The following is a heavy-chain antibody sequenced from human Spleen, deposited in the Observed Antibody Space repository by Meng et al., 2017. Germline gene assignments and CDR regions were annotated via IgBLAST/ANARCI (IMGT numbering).Heavy chain of an antibody. CDR3: ARDWGGDGYNYRGYFDY. V-gene: IGHV4-31*03. D-gene: IGHD5-24*01. CDR2: IYYSVST. CDR1: GDSISTSGSPY. J-gene: IGHJ4*02. Sequence: QVQLQELGPGLVKSSQTLSLTCTVSGDSISTSGSPYWSWLRQHPGTGREWLGYIYYSVSTYYNPSLESRLTMSVDTSKNQFSLKLTSVTAADSAVYYCARDWGGDGYNYRGYFDYWGQGILVTVSS.